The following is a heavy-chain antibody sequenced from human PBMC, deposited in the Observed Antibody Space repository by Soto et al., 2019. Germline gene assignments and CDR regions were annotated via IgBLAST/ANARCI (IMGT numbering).Heavy chain of an antibody. J-gene: IGHJ6*02. V-gene: IGHV4-59*01. Sequence: SETLSLTCTVSGGSISSYYWSWIRQPPGKGLEWIGYIYYSGSTNYNPSLKSRVTISVDTSKNQFSLKLSSVTAADTAVYYCARDLGIGIAAAGGTSNSGHYYYYGMDVWGQGTTVTSP. CDR2: IYYSGST. CDR1: GGSISSYY. CDR3: ARDLGIGIAAAGGTSNSGHYYYYGMDV. D-gene: IGHD6-13*01.